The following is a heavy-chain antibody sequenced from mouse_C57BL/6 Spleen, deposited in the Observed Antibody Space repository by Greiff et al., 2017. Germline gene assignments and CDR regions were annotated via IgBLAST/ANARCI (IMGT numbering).Heavy chain of an antibody. V-gene: IGHV1-39*01. Sequence: EVQLQQSGPELVKPGASVKISCKASGYSFTDYNMNWVKQSNGKSLEWIGVINTNYGTTSYNQKFKGKATLTVDQSSSTAYMQLNSLTSEDSAVYYCARRYGSSYVRYCEVWGTGTTVTVSS. D-gene: IGHD1-1*01. CDR2: INTNYGTT. J-gene: IGHJ1*03. CDR1: GYSFTDYN. CDR3: ARRYGSSYVRYCEV.